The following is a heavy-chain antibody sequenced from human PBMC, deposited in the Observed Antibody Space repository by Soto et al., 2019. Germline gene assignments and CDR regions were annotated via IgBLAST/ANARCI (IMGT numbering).Heavy chain of an antibody. CDR2: IYYSGST. J-gene: IGHJ4*02. Sequence: SSETLSLTWTVSGGSISSSSYYWGWIRQPPGKGLEWIGSIYYSGSTYYNPSLKSRVTISVDTSKNQFSLKLSSVTAADTAVYYCPRQAPGGRPAAGSPYYFDYWGQGTLVTVSS. CDR3: PRQAPGGRPAAGSPYYFDY. D-gene: IGHD6-13*01. CDR1: GGSISSSSYY. V-gene: IGHV4-39*01.